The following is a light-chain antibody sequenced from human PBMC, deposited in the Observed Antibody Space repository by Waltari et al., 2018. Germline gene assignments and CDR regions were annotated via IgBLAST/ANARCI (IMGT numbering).Light chain of an antibody. CDR1: STAVGGYNY. V-gene: IGLV2-8*01. J-gene: IGLJ3*02. CDR3: SSYAATNPIV. Sequence: QSALTQPPSASGSPGQSVTISCTGTSTAVGGYNYVPWHQQHPGKAPKLLIYELNKRPSGVPDRFSGSKSGNTAFLTVSGLQAEDEAYYHCSSYAATNPIVFGGGTNLIVL. CDR2: ELN.